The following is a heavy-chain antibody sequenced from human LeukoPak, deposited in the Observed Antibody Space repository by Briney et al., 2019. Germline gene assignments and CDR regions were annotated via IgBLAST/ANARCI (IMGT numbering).Heavy chain of an antibody. CDR2: ISGSGGNT. V-gene: IGHV3-23*01. Sequence: QTGGSLRLSYAASGFTFSNYAMSWVRQVPGKGLEWVSAISGSGGNTFYADSVKGRFTISRDNSKNTLYLQVNSLRAADTAIYYCAKVQEMDTILPPFHYWGQGTLVTVSS. CDR1: GFTFSNYA. J-gene: IGHJ4*02. D-gene: IGHD5-24*01. CDR3: AKVQEMDTILPPFHY.